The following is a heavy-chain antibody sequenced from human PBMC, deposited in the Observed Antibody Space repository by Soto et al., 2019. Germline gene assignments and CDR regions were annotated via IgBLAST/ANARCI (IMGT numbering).Heavy chain of an antibody. V-gene: IGHV3-7*03. CDR3: ARETAGVPFVVVVAATYFDY. CDR2: IKQDGSEK. D-gene: IGHD2-15*01. J-gene: IGHJ4*02. Sequence: GGSLRLSCAASGFTFSSYWMSWVRQAPGKGLEWVANIKQDGSEKYYVDSVKGRFTISRDNAKNSLYLQMNSLRAEDTAVYYCARETAGVPFVVVVAATYFDYWGQGTLVTVSS. CDR1: GFTFSSYW.